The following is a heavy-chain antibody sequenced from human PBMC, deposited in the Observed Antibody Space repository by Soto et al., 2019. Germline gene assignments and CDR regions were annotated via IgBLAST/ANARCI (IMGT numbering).Heavy chain of an antibody. CDR2: IYTSGST. CDR1: GGSISSYY. V-gene: IGHV4-4*07. Sequence: QVQLQESGPGLVKPSETLSLTCTVSGGSISSYYWSWIRQPAGKGLEWIVRIYTSGSTNYNPSLKGRVTMSVDTSKNQFSLKLSSVTAADTAVYYCASSLEAAFAWFDPWGQGTLVTVSS. D-gene: IGHD6-13*01. CDR3: ASSLEAAFAWFDP. J-gene: IGHJ5*02.